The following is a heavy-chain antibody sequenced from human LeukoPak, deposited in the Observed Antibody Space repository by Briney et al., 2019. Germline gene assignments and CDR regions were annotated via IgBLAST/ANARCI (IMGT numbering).Heavy chain of an antibody. CDR3: ARDAYYYGSGSYYAYYFDY. D-gene: IGHD3-10*01. V-gene: IGHV3-30*04. CDR2: ISYDGSNK. Sequence: GGSLRLSCAASGFTFSSCAMHWVRQAPGKGLEWVAVISYDGSNKYYADSVKGRFTISRDNSKNTLYLQMNSLRAEDTAVYYCARDAYYYGSGSYYAYYFDYWGQGTLDTVSS. CDR1: GFTFSSCA. J-gene: IGHJ4*02.